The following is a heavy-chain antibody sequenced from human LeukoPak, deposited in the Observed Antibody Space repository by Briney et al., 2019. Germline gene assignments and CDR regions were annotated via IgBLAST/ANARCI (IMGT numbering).Heavy chain of an antibody. J-gene: IGHJ6*02. CDR3: ARYCSSSTCQGSSYYFGMDV. D-gene: IGHD2-2*01. CDR2: ISGSGYTT. Sequence: GGSLRLSCAASGFSFSTYAMNWVRQGPGKGLEWVATISGSGYTTYYADSVKGRFTISRDNSKNTLFLHMDSLRAEDTAVFFCARYCSSSTCQGSSYYFGMDVWGQGTTVTVSS. CDR1: GFSFSTYA. V-gene: IGHV3-23*01.